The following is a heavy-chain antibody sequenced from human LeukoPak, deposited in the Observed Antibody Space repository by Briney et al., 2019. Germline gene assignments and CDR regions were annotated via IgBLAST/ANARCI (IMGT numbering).Heavy chain of an antibody. D-gene: IGHD5-18*01. CDR2: IYSGGTT. V-gene: IGHV3-53*01. CDR1: GFTVSSTY. J-gene: IGHJ4*02. Sequence: GGSLRLSCAASGFTVSSTYMSWVRQAPGKGLEWVSLIYSGGTTYYADSVKGRFTISRDNSKNTLYLQMNSLRAEDTAAYYCASRTDSGCTYGYLDLWGQGPLVTVSS. CDR3: ASRTDSGCTYGYLDL.